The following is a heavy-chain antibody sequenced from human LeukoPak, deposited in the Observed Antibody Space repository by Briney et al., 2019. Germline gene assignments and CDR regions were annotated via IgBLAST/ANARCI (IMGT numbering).Heavy chain of an antibody. V-gene: IGHV3-74*01. CDR1: GFTFSSYW. CDR2: INSDGSFT. J-gene: IGHJ4*02. D-gene: IGHD5-18*01. Sequence: PGGSLRLSCAASGFTFSSYWMHWVRQAPGKGLVWVSRINSDGSFTNYADSVKGRFTISRDNSKNTLYLQMNSLRAEDTAVYYCATQLGTLDYWGRGTLVTVSS. CDR3: ATQLGTLDY.